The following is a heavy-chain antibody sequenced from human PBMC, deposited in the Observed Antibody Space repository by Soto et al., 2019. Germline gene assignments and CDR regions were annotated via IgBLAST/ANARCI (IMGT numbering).Heavy chain of an antibody. J-gene: IGHJ4*02. Sequence: EVQLVESGGGLVQPGRSLRLSCAASGFTFDDYAMHWVRQAPGKGLEWVSGISWNSGSIGYADSVKGRFTISRDNAKNALYLQMNSLRAEDTALYYCAKVNYYYGSGSPTYYFDYWGQGTRVTVSS. CDR2: ISWNSGSI. CDR1: GFTFDDYA. CDR3: AKVNYYYGSGSPTYYFDY. D-gene: IGHD3-10*01. V-gene: IGHV3-9*01.